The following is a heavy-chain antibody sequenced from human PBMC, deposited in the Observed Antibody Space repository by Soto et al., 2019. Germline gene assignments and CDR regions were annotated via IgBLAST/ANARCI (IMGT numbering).Heavy chain of an antibody. CDR3: AGNWNDGPSYFDY. CDR1: GYTFTGYY. Sequence: VASVKVSCKASGYTFTGYYMHWVRQAPGQGFEWMGWINPNSGGTNYAQKFKGRVTMTRDTSISTVYLELNRLRSDDTAVYYCAGNWNDGPSYFDYWGQGTLVTVPS. J-gene: IGHJ4*02. CDR2: INPNSGGT. V-gene: IGHV1-2*02. D-gene: IGHD1-1*01.